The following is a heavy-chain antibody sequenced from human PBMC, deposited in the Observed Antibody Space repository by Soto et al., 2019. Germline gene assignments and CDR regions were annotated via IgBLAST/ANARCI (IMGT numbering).Heavy chain of an antibody. CDR2: ISSSGVT. D-gene: IGHD5-12*01. CDR1: GYTFSSSA. J-gene: IGHJ4*02. V-gene: IGHV1-18*04. Sequence: QVRLVQSGPEVKKPEASVKVSCKASGYTFSSSAISWVRQAPGQGPEWMGWISSSGVTNYAQNFQGRVTLTVDSSTTTGYMGGRGLSSADTAIYYCARGHGGYGTFEYWGPGTLVTVSS. CDR3: ARGHGGYGTFEY.